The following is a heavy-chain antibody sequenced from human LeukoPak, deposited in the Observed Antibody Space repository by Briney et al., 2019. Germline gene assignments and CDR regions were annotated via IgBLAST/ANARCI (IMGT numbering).Heavy chain of an antibody. V-gene: IGHV3-48*03. D-gene: IGHD4-17*01. CDR2: ISSSGSTI. CDR1: GFTSSSYE. J-gene: IGHJ6*03. Sequence: PGGSLRLSCAAYGFTSSSYEMNWVRQAPGKGLEWVSYISSSGSTIYYADSVKGRFTISRDNSKNTLYLQMNSLRAEDTAVYYCARAGTVTTLGYYYYMDVWGKGTTVTVSS. CDR3: ARAGTVTTLGYYYYMDV.